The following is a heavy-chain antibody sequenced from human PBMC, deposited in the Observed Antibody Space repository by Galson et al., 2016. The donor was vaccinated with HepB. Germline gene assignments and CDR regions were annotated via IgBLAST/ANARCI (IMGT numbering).Heavy chain of an antibody. CDR2: IHHSGNT. J-gene: IGHJ5*02. D-gene: IGHD3-10*01. CDR1: GGSISIGNW. Sequence: SETLSLTCVVSGGSISIGNWYSWVRQPPGKGLEWIGEIHHSGNTNYNSSLKSRVAMSADKSKKQFSLQVSSVTAADTAIYYCAKRITMIRGDINWFDPWGQGTLVTVSS. CDR3: AKRITMIRGDINWFDP. V-gene: IGHV4-4*02.